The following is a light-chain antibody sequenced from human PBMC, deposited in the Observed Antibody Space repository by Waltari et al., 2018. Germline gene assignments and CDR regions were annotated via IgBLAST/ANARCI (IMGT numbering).Light chain of an antibody. CDR2: EAT. V-gene: IGLV2-23*01. J-gene: IGLJ2*01. Sequence: QSALTQPAPLSGSPGQSITLPCAGTKTDIGTYNFVSWFQQFPGQAPKLIVSEATKRPSGVPYRFSGSKSGNTASLTISGLQAEDEADYYCCSYAGGSRVIFGGGTKLTVL. CDR1: KTDIGTYNF. CDR3: CSYAGGSRVI.